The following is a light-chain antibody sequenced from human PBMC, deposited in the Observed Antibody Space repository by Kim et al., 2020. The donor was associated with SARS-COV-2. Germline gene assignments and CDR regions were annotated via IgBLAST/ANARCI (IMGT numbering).Light chain of an antibody. Sequence: GPSITISCTGSSSDVGGYKSVSWYQHHPGKAPKLMVFDVIKRPSGVSNRFSGSKSGSTASLTISGLQAEDEADYYCSSYTSSSTLIFGGGTQLTVL. V-gene: IGLV2-14*03. CDR2: DVI. CDR1: SSDVGGYKS. CDR3: SSYTSSSTLI. J-gene: IGLJ2*01.